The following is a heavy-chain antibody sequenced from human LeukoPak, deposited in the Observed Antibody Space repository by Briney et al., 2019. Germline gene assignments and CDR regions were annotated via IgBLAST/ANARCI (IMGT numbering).Heavy chain of an antibody. V-gene: IGHV3-30*02. J-gene: IGHJ3*02. CDR3: AKDGSGNYDAFDI. CDR1: GFTFSSYG. Sequence: GGSLRLSCAASGFTFSSYGMHWVRQAPGKGLEWVAFIRYDGSNKYYADSVKGRFTISRDNSKNTLYLQMNSLRAEDTAVYYCAKDGSGNYDAFDIWGQGTMVTVSS. CDR2: IRYDGSNK. D-gene: IGHD3-10*01.